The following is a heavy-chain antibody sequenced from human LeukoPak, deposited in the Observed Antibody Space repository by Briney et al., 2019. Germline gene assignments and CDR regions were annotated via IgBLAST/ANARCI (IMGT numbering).Heavy chain of an antibody. V-gene: IGHV3-74*01. CDR3: ARGLTLLGYCSSTSCLMNY. Sequence: GGTLRLSCAVSGFTLSSYWMHWVRQAPGKGLVWVSRIDSDGSTTDYADSVKGRFTISRDNANNTLYLQMNSLRAEDAGVYYCARGLTLLGYCSSTSCLMNYWGQGTLVTVSS. J-gene: IGHJ4*02. D-gene: IGHD2-2*01. CDR1: GFTLSSYW. CDR2: IDSDGSTT.